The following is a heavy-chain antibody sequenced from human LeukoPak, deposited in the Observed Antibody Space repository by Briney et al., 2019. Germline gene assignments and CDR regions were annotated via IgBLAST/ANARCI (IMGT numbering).Heavy chain of an antibody. CDR1: GYSFTDYY. CDR2: INPDSGDT. V-gene: IGHV1-2*02. D-gene: IGHD1-26*01. Sequence: GASVKVSCKAAGYSFTDYYIHWLRQAPGQGLEWGAWINPDSGDTNYAQKFQDRLTMTRDTSINTVYMELSWLRSDDTALYYCARPKVGSDWYFDLWGRGTLVTVSS. CDR3: ARPKVGSDWYFDL. J-gene: IGHJ2*01.